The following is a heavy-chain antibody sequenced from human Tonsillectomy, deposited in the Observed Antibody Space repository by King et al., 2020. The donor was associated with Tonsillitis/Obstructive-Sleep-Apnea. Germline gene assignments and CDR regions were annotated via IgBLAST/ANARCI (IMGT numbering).Heavy chain of an antibody. D-gene: IGHD3-10*01. Sequence: QLQESGPGLVKPSQTLSLTCTVSGGSISSGGYYWSWIRQHPGKGLEWIGYIYYSGSTYYNPSLKSRVTISVDTSKNQFSLKLCSVTAADTAVYYCARTYYYGSGLLYYFDYWGQGTLVTVSS. CDR1: GGSISSGGYY. V-gene: IGHV4-31*03. CDR2: IYYSGST. CDR3: ARTYYYGSGLLYYFDY. J-gene: IGHJ4*02.